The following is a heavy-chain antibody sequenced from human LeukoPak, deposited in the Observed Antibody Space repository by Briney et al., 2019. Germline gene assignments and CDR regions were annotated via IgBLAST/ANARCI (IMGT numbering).Heavy chain of an antibody. CDR2: INHSGST. CDR3: ARESSGYYLRFWFDP. CDR1: GGSFSGYY. J-gene: IGHJ5*02. D-gene: IGHD3-22*01. Sequence: SETLPLTCAVYGGSFSGYYWSWIRQPPGKGLEWIGEINHSGSTNYNPSLKSRVTISVDTSKNQFSLKLSSVTAADTAVYYCARESSGYYLRFWFDPWGQGTLVTVSS. V-gene: IGHV4-34*01.